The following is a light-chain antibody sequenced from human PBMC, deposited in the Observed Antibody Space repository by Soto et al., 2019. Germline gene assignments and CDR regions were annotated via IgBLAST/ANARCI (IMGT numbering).Light chain of an antibody. CDR3: QQYLSSPPYG. V-gene: IGKV3-20*01. CDR1: QTISSY. J-gene: IGKJ2*03. CDR2: DAS. Sequence: EIVLTQSPGTLSLSPGERATLSCRASQTISSYLAWYQHKPGQAPRLLIYDASSRATGIPDRFSGSGSGTDFTLTLSRREPEDFAVYYCQQYLSSPPYGFGQGTKLEIK.